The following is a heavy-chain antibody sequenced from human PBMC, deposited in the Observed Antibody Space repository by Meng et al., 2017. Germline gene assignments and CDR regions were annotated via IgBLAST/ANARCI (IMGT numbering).Heavy chain of an antibody. CDR3: ARSSYSSGWGYFDY. D-gene: IGHD6-25*01. Sequence: GESLKISCAASGFTFSSYEMNWVRQAPGKGLEWVSYISSSGGSIYYADSMKGRFTVSRDNAKNSLYLQMTSLRAEDTAVYYCARSSYSSGWGYFDYWGQGTLVTAPQ. CDR1: GFTFSSYE. V-gene: IGHV3-48*03. J-gene: IGHJ4*02. CDR2: ISSSGGSI.